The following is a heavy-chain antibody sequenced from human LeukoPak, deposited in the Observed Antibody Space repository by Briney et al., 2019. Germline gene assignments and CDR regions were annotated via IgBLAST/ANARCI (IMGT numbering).Heavy chain of an antibody. CDR3: AAGILTRSEGFEI. D-gene: IGHD3-9*01. J-gene: IGHJ3*02. CDR1: GYTFTSYA. Sequence: ASVQVSCKASGYTFTSYARHWVRQAPGQRLEWIGWINAGNGNTKYSQKFQGRVTITRDTSASSAYMELSSLRSEDTAVYCCAAGILTRSEGFEILGQATMVTVSS. V-gene: IGHV1-3*01. CDR2: INAGNGNT.